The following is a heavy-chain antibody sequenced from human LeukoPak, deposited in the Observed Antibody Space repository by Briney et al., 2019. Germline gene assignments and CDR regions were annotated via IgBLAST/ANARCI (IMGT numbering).Heavy chain of an antibody. Sequence: ASVKVSCKASGYTFTGYYMHWVRQAPGQGLEWMGWINPNSGGTNYAQKFQGWVTMTRDTSISTAYMELSRLRSDDTAVYYCARDFYGGYCSGGSCYSPYNWFDPWGQGTLVTVSS. D-gene: IGHD2-15*01. CDR2: INPNSGGT. J-gene: IGHJ5*02. CDR3: ARDFYGGYCSGGSCYSPYNWFDP. CDR1: GYTFTGYY. V-gene: IGHV1-2*04.